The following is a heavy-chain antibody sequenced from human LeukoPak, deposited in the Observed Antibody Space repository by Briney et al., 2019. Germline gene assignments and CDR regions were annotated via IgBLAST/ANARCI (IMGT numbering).Heavy chain of an antibody. J-gene: IGHJ4*02. V-gene: IGHV4-59*12. CDR2: IYYSGST. Sequence: SETLSLTCTVSGGSISGYYWNWIRQPPGKGLEWIGYIYYSGSTNYNPSLKSRVTISLDTSKNQFSLQLNSVTPEDTAVYYCARDRVPFNNWNHKTARYYFDYWGQGTLVTVSS. D-gene: IGHD1-20*01. CDR3: ARDRVPFNNWNHKTARYYFDY. CDR1: GGSISGYY.